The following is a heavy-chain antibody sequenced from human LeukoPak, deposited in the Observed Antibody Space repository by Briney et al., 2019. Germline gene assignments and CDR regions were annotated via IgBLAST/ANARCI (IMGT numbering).Heavy chain of an antibody. CDR2: ISTSSSYI. J-gene: IGHJ6*03. V-gene: IGHV3-21*01. Sequence: NPGGSLRLSCAASGFTFSSYSMNWVRQAPGKGLEWVSFISTSSSYIYYADSLKGRFTISRDNAKNSLYLQMNSLRAEDTAVYYCARGRSGYSRYYYYYYMDVWGKGTTVTVSS. CDR3: ARGRSGYSRYYYYYYMDV. CDR1: GFTFSSYS. D-gene: IGHD3-3*01.